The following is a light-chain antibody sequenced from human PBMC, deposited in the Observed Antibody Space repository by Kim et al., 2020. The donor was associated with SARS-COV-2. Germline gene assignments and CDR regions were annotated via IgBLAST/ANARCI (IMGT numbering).Light chain of an antibody. CDR1: NIGSKI. CDR2: YDS. Sequence: SYELTQPPSVSVAPEKTATITCGADNIGSKIVHWYQQKPGQAPVLLIYYDSDRPSGIAERFSGSNSENTATLTITRVEVGDEADYYCQVWDSSSDHWVFGGGTQLTVL. J-gene: IGLJ3*02. V-gene: IGLV3-21*04. CDR3: QVWDSSSDHWV.